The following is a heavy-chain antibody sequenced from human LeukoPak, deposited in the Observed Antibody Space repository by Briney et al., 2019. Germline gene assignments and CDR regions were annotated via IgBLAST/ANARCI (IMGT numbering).Heavy chain of an antibody. Sequence: GGSLRLSCAASGFTFSDYSMIWIRQAPGKGLEWVSHISSSGTTISYADSVKGRFTISRDNAKRSLNLQMNSLRAGDTAVYYCARPHSGYSSAWRPLDHWGQGTLVTVSS. J-gene: IGHJ5*02. CDR3: ARPHSGYSSAWRPLDH. V-gene: IGHV3-11*01. CDR1: GFTFSDYS. CDR2: ISSSGTTI. D-gene: IGHD6-19*01.